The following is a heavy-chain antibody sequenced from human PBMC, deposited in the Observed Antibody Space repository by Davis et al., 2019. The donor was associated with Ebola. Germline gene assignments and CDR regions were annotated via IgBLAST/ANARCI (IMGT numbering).Heavy chain of an antibody. Sequence: PGGSLRLSCTGSGFTFGDYAMSWFRQAPGKGLEWLGFIRSKAFGGTTEFAASGKDRFSISRDDSKSMTYLQMTSLRTEDTAVYYCSRADVSYYDTNGYQGYFDYWGLGTLVTVSS. CDR1: GFTFGDYA. CDR3: SRADVSYYDTNGYQGYFDY. J-gene: IGHJ4*02. CDR2: IRSKAFGGTT. D-gene: IGHD3-16*01. V-gene: IGHV3-49*03.